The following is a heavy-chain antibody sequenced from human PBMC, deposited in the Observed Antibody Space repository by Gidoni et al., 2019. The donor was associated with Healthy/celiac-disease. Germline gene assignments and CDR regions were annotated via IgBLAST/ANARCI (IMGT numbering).Heavy chain of an antibody. CDR3: ARDGAVAGDYYYGMDV. Sequence: EVQLVETGGGLIQPGGSLRLSCAASGFTLRSNYMSWVRQAPGKGLEWVSVIYSGGSTYYADSVKGRFTISRDNSKNTLYLQMNSLRAEDTAVYYCARDGAVAGDYYYGMDVWGQGTTVTVSS. CDR2: IYSGGST. CDR1: GFTLRSNY. V-gene: IGHV3-53*02. D-gene: IGHD6-19*01. J-gene: IGHJ6*02.